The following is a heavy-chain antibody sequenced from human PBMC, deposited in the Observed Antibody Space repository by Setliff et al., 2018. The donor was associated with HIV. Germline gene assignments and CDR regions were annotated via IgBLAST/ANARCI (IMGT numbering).Heavy chain of an antibody. D-gene: IGHD7-27*01. CDR1: GYTFTNYW. J-gene: IGHJ4*02. V-gene: IGHV5-51*01. CDR2: IYPGDSVT. CDR3: IRRRRAPGAADLEAY. Sequence: GESLKISCRASGYTFTNYWIGWVRQMPGKGLEWIGVIYPGDSVTRYSPSFQGQVSISADESTNTAYLQWSGLKASDTAVYYCIRRRRAPGAADLEAYWGQGTLVTVSS.